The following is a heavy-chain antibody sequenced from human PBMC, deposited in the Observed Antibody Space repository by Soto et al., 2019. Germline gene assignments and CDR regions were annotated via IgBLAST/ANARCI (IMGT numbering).Heavy chain of an antibody. J-gene: IGHJ3*02. Sequence: PGGSLRLSCAASGFTSWDYDMSWIRQAPGKGLECVSYISRSGNTMYYGDYVKGRFTISRDNAENSVFLQMISLRAEDTAVYYCVREGRSSTSCNTGCAFDIWGQGTMVTVSS. CDR1: GFTSWDYD. CDR3: VREGRSSTSCNTGCAFDI. CDR2: ISRSGNTM. V-gene: IGHV3-11*01. D-gene: IGHD2-2*02.